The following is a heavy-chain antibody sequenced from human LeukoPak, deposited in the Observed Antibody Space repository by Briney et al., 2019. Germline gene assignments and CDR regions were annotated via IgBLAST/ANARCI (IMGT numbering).Heavy chain of an antibody. V-gene: IGHV1-18*01. D-gene: IGHD2-2*01. CDR2: ISAYNGNT. J-gene: IGHJ3*02. CDR3: AREIGYCSSTSCSYDAFDI. Sequence: GASVKVSCKASGYTFTSYGISWVRQAPGQGLEWMGWISAYNGNTNYAQKFQGRVTITADKSTSTAYMELSSLRSEDTAVYYCAREIGYCSSTSCSYDAFDIWGQGTMVTVSS. CDR1: GYTFTSYG.